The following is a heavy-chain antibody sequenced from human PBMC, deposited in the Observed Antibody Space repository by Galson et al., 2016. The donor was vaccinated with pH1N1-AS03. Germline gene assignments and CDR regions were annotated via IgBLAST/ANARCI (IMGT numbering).Heavy chain of an antibody. D-gene: IGHD4-17*01. CDR1: GFSLSTSGMC. CDR3: ARFHYGDYSGWFDP. Sequence: PALVKPTQTLTLTCTSSGFSLSTSGMCVSWIRQPPGKALEWLARIGWNDNKYYSTSLKTRLTISKDTSKNQVVLTMTNMDPVDTATYYCARFHYGDYSGWFDPWGQGTLVTVSS. CDR2: IGWNDNK. J-gene: IGHJ5*02. V-gene: IGHV2-70*11.